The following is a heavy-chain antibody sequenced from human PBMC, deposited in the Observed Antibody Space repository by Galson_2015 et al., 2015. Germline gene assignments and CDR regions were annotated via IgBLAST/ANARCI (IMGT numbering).Heavy chain of an antibody. CDR1: GFTFGSYG. J-gene: IGHJ4*02. V-gene: IGHV3-30*18. CDR2: ISYDGRNK. Sequence: SLRLSCAASGFTFGSYGMHWVRQSPGKGLEWVAVISYDGRNKYYADSVKGRFTISRDNSKKMLYMQMNSLRAEDTAGYYCAKGDSSSSSFDYWGPGTLVTVSS. CDR3: AKGDSSSSSFDY. D-gene: IGHD6-13*01.